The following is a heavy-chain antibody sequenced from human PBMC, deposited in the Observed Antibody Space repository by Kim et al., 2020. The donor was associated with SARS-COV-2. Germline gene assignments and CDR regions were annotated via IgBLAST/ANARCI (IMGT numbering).Heavy chain of an antibody. CDR2: IYYSGST. Sequence: SETLSLTCTVSSDSISSYYCSWIRQLPGKGLEWIGYIYYSGSTNYNPSLNSRVTMSWDTSKNQFSLEPTSVTDADTAVYYCARSEGRGSWHQFDYWGQG. V-gene: IGHV4-59*01. J-gene: IGHJ4*02. D-gene: IGHD6-13*01. CDR1: SDSISSYY. CDR3: ARSEGRGSWHQFDY.